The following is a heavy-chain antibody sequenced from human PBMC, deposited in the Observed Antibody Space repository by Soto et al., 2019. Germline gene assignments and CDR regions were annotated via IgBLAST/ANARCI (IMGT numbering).Heavy chain of an antibody. Sequence: PSETLSLTCTVSGGSISSGGYYWSWIRQHPGKGLEWIGYIYYSGSTYYNPSLKSRVTISVDTSKNQFSLKLSSVTAADTAVYYCARAHVDIVATIGFGFDYWGQGTLVTVSS. CDR1: GGSISSGGYY. CDR3: ARAHVDIVATIGFGFDY. V-gene: IGHV4-31*03. D-gene: IGHD5-12*01. J-gene: IGHJ4*02. CDR2: IYYSGST.